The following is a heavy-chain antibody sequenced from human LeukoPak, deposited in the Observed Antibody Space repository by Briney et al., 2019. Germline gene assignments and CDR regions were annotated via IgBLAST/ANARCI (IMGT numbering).Heavy chain of an antibody. CDR3: AKDFGELLSQTFDY. D-gene: IGHD3-10*01. CDR2: ISGSGGST. CDR1: GFTFSSYA. Sequence: GGSLRLSCAASGFTFSSYAMSWVRQAPGKGLEWVSAISGSGGSTYYADSVKGRLTISRDNSKNTLYLQMNSLRAEDTAVYYCAKDFGELLSQTFDYWGQGTLVTVSS. J-gene: IGHJ4*02. V-gene: IGHV3-23*01.